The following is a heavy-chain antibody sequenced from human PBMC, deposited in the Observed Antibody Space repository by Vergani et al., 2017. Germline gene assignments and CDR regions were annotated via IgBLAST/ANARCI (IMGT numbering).Heavy chain of an antibody. CDR2: IWYDGSNK. D-gene: IGHD2-2*01. J-gene: IGHJ4*02. CDR1: GFTFSSYG. Sequence: QVQLVESGGGVVQPGGSLRLSCAASGFTFSSYGMHWVRQAPGKGLEWVAVIWYDGSNKYYADSVKGRFTISRDNSKNTLYLQMNSLRAEDTAVYYCARDLEVVPAAILDYWGQGTLVTVSS. CDR3: ARDLEVVPAAILDY. V-gene: IGHV3-33*01.